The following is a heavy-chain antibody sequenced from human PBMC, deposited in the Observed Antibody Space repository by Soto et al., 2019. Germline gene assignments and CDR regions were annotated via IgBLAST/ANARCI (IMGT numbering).Heavy chain of an antibody. V-gene: IGHV1-18*01. CDR1: GYTFTSNG. CDR3: ARDRHNATCCDAFDI. CDR2: ISPYNGKT. J-gene: IGHJ3*02. D-gene: IGHD2-15*01. Sequence: QAQLVQSGAEVKKPGASVSISCKASGYTFTSNGFVWVRQAPGHGLEWVGWISPYNGKTEYAKNVQGRVTMTRDTSTSTAYMELRSLRSDDTAVYYCARDRHNATCCDAFDIWSQGTMVIVSS.